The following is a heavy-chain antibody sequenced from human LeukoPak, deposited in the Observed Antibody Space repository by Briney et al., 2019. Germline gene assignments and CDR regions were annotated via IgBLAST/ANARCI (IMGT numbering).Heavy chain of an antibody. CDR1: GFRLSTYW. CDR2: IKQDGSEK. Sequence: GGSLRLSCAASGFRLSTYWMNWVRQAPGKGLEWVANIKQDGSEKCYVDSVKGRFTISRDNGKNSLYLQMNSLRAEDTAVYYCARDGKSAALDYWGQGTLVTVSS. CDR3: ARDGKSAALDY. D-gene: IGHD6-13*01. V-gene: IGHV3-7*01. J-gene: IGHJ4*02.